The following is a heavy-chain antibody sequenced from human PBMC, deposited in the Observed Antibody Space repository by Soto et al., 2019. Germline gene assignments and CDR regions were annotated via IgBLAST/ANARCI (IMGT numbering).Heavy chain of an antibody. CDR1: GFTFSSYS. CDR2: ISSSSYI. Sequence: GGSLRLSCAASGFTFSSYSMNWVRQAPGKGLEWVSSISSSSYIYYADSVKGRFTISRDNAKNSLYLQMNSLRAEDTAVYYCARDPGYSGYDYYYYYGMDVWGQGTTVTVSS. D-gene: IGHD5-12*01. CDR3: ARDPGYSGYDYYYYYGMDV. J-gene: IGHJ6*02. V-gene: IGHV3-21*01.